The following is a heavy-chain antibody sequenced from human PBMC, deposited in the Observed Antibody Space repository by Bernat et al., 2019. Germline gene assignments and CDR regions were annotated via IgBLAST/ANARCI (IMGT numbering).Heavy chain of an antibody. CDR3: ARDRDYGDTDAFDI. D-gene: IGHD4-17*01. CDR1: GFTFTDYY. J-gene: IGHJ3*02. V-gene: IGHV3-11*06. CDR2: ITSSGSYA. Sequence: QVQLVESGGGLVRPGGSLRLSCAASGFTFTDYYMSWIRQAPGKGLEWLSYITSSGSYAKYADSVKGRFTISRDNAKKSLYLQMNSLRDEDTAVYYCARDRDYGDTDAFDIWGQGTMVTVSS.